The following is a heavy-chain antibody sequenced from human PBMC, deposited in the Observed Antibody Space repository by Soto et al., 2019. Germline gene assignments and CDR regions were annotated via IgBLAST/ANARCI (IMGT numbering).Heavy chain of an antibody. CDR2: ISYDGSNK. J-gene: IGHJ6*02. D-gene: IGHD2-15*01. CDR3: ARAPAGIYCSGGSCYYSMDV. CDR1: GFTFSSYA. Sequence: QVQLVESGGGVVQPGRSLRLSCAASGFTFSSYAMHWVRQAPGKGLEWVTIISYDGSNKYYADSVKGRFTISRDNSKNTLYLQMNSLRPEDTAVYYCARAPAGIYCSGGSCYYSMDVWGQGTTVTVSS. V-gene: IGHV3-30-3*01.